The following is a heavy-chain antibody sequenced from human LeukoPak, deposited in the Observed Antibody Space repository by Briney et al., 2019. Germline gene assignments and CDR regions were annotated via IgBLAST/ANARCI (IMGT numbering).Heavy chain of an antibody. D-gene: IGHD3-3*01. V-gene: IGHV4-30-4*01. Sequence: SETLSLTCTVSGGSISSGDSYWSWIRQPPGKGLEWIGYIHYSGSTNYNPSLKSRVTISVDTSKNQFSLKVRSVTAADTAVYHCGREFSREWMDNWGQGTLVTVSS. J-gene: IGHJ4*02. CDR2: IHYSGST. CDR1: GGSISSGDSY. CDR3: GREFSREWMDN.